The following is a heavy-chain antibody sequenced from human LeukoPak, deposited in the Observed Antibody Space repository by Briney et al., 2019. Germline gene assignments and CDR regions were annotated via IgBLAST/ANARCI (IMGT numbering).Heavy chain of an antibody. D-gene: IGHD3-16*02. CDR1: SYTFTNYG. V-gene: IGHV1-18*01. J-gene: IGHJ4*02. CDR3: ARGAGYDYVWKSYRYFDF. Sequence: ASVRVSCKASSYTFTNYGVSWVRQAPGQGLEWMGWITVDNGNTNYAQSFQGRVTMTTDTSTSTVHMELWRLRSDDTAVYYCARGAGYDYVWKSYRYFDFWGQGTLVTVSS. CDR2: ITVDNGNT.